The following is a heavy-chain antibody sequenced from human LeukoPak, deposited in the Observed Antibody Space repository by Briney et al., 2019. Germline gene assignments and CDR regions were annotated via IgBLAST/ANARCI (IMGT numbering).Heavy chain of an antibody. CDR1: GGTFSSYA. V-gene: IGHV1-69*04. Sequence: SVKVSCKASGGTFSSYAISWVRQAPGQGLEWMGRIIPILGMANYAQKFQGRVTITADKSTSTAYMELSSLRSEDTAVYYCARGVDGGNSDWFDPWGQGTLVTVSS. J-gene: IGHJ5*02. D-gene: IGHD4-23*01. CDR3: ARGVDGGNSDWFDP. CDR2: IIPILGMA.